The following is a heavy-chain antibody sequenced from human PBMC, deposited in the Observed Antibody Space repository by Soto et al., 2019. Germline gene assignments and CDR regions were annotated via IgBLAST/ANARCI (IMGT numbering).Heavy chain of an antibody. CDR2: IYHSGST. CDR3: VSLSDR. V-gene: IGHV4-30-2*01. J-gene: IGHJ5*02. CDR1: AVTIISGGYS. Sequence: SQTLRLPWAVSAVTIISGGYSWFLIRHPPGKGLEWIGYIYHSGSTYYNPSLKSRVTISVDRSKNQFSLKLSSMTAEDTAVYYCVSLSDRWVQCPLV.